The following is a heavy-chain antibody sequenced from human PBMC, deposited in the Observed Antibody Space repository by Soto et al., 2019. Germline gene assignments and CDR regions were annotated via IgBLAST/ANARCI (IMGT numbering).Heavy chain of an antibody. V-gene: IGHV3-9*01. J-gene: IGHJ5*02. CDR1: GFSFDDYA. CDR2: ISWNSGSI. Sequence: EVQLVESGGGLVQPGRSLRLSCAASGFSFDDYAMHWVRQAPGKGLEWVSGISWNSGSIGYAASVEGRFTISRDNAKNSLYLQMNSLRAADTALYYCAKLLGSNGWFAPWGQGTLVTVSS. CDR3: AKLLGSNGWFAP. D-gene: IGHD6-25*01.